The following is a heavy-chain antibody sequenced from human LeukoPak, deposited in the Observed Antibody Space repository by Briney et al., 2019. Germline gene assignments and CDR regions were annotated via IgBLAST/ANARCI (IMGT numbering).Heavy chain of an antibody. D-gene: IGHD6-13*01. CDR3: ARHIAAAGYFDY. V-gene: IGHV1-69*06. Sequence: SVKVSCKASGGTFSSYAISWVRQAPGQGLEWMGGIIPIFGTANYARKFQGRVTITADKSTSTAYMELSSLRSEDTAVYYCARHIAAAGYFDYWGQGTLVTVSS. CDR1: GGTFSSYA. CDR2: IIPIFGTA. J-gene: IGHJ4*02.